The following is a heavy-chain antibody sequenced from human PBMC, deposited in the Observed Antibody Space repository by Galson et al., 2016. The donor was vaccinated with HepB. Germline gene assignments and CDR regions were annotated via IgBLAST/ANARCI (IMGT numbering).Heavy chain of an antibody. Sequence: SETVSLTCEVSGGSISRYYWSWIRQPPGKGLEWIGYISYTGSTKYNPSLKSRVTISVDTSKNQFSLKLSSVTAADTAIYYCARDFDPFDPWGQGTLVTVSS. V-gene: IGHV4-59*01. CDR2: ISYTGST. D-gene: IGHD3-9*01. CDR1: GGSISRYY. CDR3: ARDFDPFDP. J-gene: IGHJ5*02.